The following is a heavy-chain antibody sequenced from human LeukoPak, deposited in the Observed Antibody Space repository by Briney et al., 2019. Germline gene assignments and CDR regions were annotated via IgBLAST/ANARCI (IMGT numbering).Heavy chain of an antibody. V-gene: IGHV3-33*01. J-gene: IGHJ4*02. D-gene: IGHD5-12*01. CDR2: ILYEGSNK. CDR3: ARAWYSGYDYLDY. Sequence: PGGSLRLSCAASGFTFSSHGMHWVRQAPGKGLGWVAVILYEGSNKYYADSVKGRFTISRDNSKNTLYLQMNSLRAEDTAVYYCARAWYSGYDYLDYWGQGTLVTVSS. CDR1: GFTFSSHG.